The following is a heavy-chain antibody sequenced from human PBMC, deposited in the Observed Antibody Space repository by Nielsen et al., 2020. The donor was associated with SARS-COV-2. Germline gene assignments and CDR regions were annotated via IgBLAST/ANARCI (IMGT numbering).Heavy chain of an antibody. J-gene: IGHJ6*02. CDR2: ISYDGSNK. Sequence: GGSLRLSCAASGFTFSSYAMHWVRQAPGKGLEWVAVISYDGSNKYYADSVKGRFTISRDNSKNTLYLQMTSLRAEDTAVYYCAREGRSYGMDGWGQGTTVTVSS. CDR3: AREGRSYGMDG. CDR1: GFTFSSYA. V-gene: IGHV3-30*04.